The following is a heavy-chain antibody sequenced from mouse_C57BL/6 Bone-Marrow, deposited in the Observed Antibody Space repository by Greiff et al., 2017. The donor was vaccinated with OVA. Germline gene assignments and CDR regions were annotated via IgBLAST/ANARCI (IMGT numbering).Heavy chain of an antibody. Sequence: QVHVKQPGAELVMPGASVKLSCKASGYTFTSYWMHWVKQRPGQGLEWIGEIDPSDSYTNYNQKFKGKSTLTVDKSSSTAYMQLSSLTSEDSAVYYCARSDYEPFDYWGQGTTLTVSS. CDR3: ARSDYEPFDY. CDR1: GYTFTSYW. V-gene: IGHV1-69*01. CDR2: IDPSDSYT. D-gene: IGHD2-4*01. J-gene: IGHJ2*01.